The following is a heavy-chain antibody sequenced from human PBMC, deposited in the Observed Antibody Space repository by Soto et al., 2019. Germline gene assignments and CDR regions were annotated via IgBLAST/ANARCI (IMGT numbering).Heavy chain of an antibody. V-gene: IGHV4-59*08. J-gene: IGHJ6*02. Sequence: QVQLQESGPGLVKPSETLSLSCTVSGGSISSYYWSWFRQSPGKRMEWIGYVHHSWGSSYNPSLQSRVAISLDTSKSQFSLKVSSVTATDTAGYYCERQGFGPLHGLVDVWGQGTTVTVSS. CDR1: GGSISSYY. CDR3: ERQGFGPLHGLVDV. CDR2: VHHSWGS. D-gene: IGHD3-10*01.